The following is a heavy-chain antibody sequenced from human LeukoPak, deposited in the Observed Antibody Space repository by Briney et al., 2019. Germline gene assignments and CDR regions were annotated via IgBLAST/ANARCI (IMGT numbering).Heavy chain of an antibody. Sequence: GGSLRLSCAASGFTFSSYEMNWVRQAPGKGLEWVSYVSSSGTNIYYADSVNGRFTISRDNAKNSLYLQMNSLRAEDTAVYYCARRYCSSTSCLIDYWGQGTLVTVSS. CDR2: VSSSGTNI. V-gene: IGHV3-48*03. CDR1: GFTFSSYE. J-gene: IGHJ4*02. D-gene: IGHD2-2*01. CDR3: ARRYCSSTSCLIDY.